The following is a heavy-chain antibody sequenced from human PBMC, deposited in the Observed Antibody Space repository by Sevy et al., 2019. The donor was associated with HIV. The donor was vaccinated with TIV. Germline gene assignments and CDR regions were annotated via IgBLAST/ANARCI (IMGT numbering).Heavy chain of an antibody. CDR3: ARGPRKYYDSSGYYYPPSY. D-gene: IGHD3-22*01. J-gene: IGHJ4*02. CDR2: ISAYNGNT. V-gene: IGHV1-18*01. Sequence: ASVKVSCEASGYTFISYGIIWVRQAPGQGLEWMGWISAYNGNTNYAQRLQGRVTMTTDTSTSTAYMELTSLRSDDTAVYYCARGPRKYYDSSGYYYPPSYWGQGTLVTVSS. CDR1: GYTFISYG.